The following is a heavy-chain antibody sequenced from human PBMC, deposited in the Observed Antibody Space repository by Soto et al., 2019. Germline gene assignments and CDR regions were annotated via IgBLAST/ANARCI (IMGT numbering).Heavy chain of an antibody. CDR3: ARAPPKGSVTISGLLPQMSHDYYLDV. CDR1: GYTFTSYD. D-gene: IGHD3-3*01. Sequence: ASVKVSCKAFGYTFTSYDINWVRQATGQGPEWMGWMNPNSGNTGHAQKFQGRVTMTMNTSISTAYMALSSLRSEDTAVYYCARAPPKGSVTISGLLPQMSHDYYLDVWGKGTTVTVSS. V-gene: IGHV1-8*01. CDR2: MNPNSGNT. J-gene: IGHJ6*03.